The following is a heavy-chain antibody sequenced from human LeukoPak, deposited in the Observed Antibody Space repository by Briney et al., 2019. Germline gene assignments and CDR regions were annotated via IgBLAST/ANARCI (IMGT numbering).Heavy chain of an antibody. D-gene: IGHD2-15*01. CDR1: GYTFSDFE. V-gene: IGHV3-48*03. CDR3: AKDLCGSCYSFDY. J-gene: IGHJ4*02. Sequence: GGSLRLSCVGSGYTFSDFEMNWVRQAPGKGLEWVAYISGRGSSIYYLDSVKGRFTISRDNAKNSLYLQMNNLRPEDTAVYHCAKDLCGSCYSFDYWGQGTLVTVSS. CDR2: ISGRGSSI.